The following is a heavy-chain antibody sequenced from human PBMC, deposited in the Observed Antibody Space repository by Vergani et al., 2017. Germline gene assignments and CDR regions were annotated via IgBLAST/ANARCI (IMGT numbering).Heavy chain of an antibody. CDR2: ISWNSGSI. V-gene: IGHV3-9*01. D-gene: IGHD2-2*03. CDR1: GFTFDDYA. J-gene: IGHJ6*03. Sequence: EVQLVESGGGLVQPGRSLRLSCAASGFTFDDYAMHWVRQARGKGLEWVSGISWNSGSISYADSVKGRFTISRDNAKNSLYLQMNSLRAEDTAVYYCARVDHGSLDVLGKGTTVTVSS. CDR3: ARVDHGSLDV.